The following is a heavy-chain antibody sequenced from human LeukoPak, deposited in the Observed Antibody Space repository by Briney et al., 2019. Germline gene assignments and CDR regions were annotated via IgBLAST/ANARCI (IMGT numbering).Heavy chain of an antibody. D-gene: IGHD1-14*01. V-gene: IGHV1-46*01. CDR2: INPTGGST. CDR1: GYTFTPYF. J-gene: IGHJ4*02. Sequence: ASVKVSCKASGYTFTPYFSHWVRQAPGQGLEWMGIINPTGGSTTYAQKFQGRVTVTRDMSTSTVYTELSSLPSEDTAVYYCARDRVIVGGTATYNFDHWGQGTLVTVSS. CDR3: ARDRVIVGGTATYNFDH.